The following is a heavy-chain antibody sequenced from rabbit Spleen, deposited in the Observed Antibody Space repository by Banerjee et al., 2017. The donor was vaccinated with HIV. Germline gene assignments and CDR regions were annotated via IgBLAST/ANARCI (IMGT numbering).Heavy chain of an antibody. CDR3: ARDLVAVIGWNFNL. J-gene: IGHJ4*01. V-gene: IGHV1S45*01. D-gene: IGHD1-1*01. Sequence: QEQLVESGGGLVKPGASLTLTCKASGFSFSNKAVLCWVRQAPGKGLEWIACINAVTGKAVYASWAKGRFTFSKTSSTTVTLQMTSLTAADTATYFCARDLVAVIGWNFNLWGQGTLVT. CDR2: INAVTGKA. CDR1: GFSFSNKAV.